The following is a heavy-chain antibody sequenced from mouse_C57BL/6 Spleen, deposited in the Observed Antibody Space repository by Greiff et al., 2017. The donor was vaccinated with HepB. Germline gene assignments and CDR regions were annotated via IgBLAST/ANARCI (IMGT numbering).Heavy chain of an antibody. CDR2: ISSGSSTI. V-gene: IGHV5-17*01. D-gene: IGHD2-1*01. CDR1: GFTFSDYG. Sequence: DVKLVESGGGLVKPGGSLKLSCAASGFTFSDYGMHWVRQAPEKGLEWVAYISSGSSTIYYADTVKGRFTISRDNAKNTLFLQMTSLRSEDTAMYYCARGDGNLYAMDYWGQGTSVTVSS. CDR3: ARGDGNLYAMDY. J-gene: IGHJ4*01.